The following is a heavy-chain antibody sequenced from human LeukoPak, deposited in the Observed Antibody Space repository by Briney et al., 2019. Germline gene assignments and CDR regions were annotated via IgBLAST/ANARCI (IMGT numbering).Heavy chain of an antibody. D-gene: IGHD3-10*01. Sequence: ETLSLTCTVSGGSINSTNYYWGWIRQPPGKGLEWVSVIYSGDTTFYADSVRGKFTISRDNSKNTLYLQMNSLRAEDTAVYYCASILRSSSGYYFDYWGQGTLVTVSS. CDR2: IYSGDTT. J-gene: IGHJ4*02. CDR3: ASILRSSSGYYFDY. V-gene: IGHV3-66*01. CDR1: GGSINSTNYY.